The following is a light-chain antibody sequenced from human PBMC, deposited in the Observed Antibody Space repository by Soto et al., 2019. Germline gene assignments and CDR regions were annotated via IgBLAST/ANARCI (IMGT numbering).Light chain of an antibody. J-gene: IGKJ4*01. CDR3: MQSTYLPLT. CDR2: EVS. CDR1: QSLLHTDGKDH. V-gene: IGKV2D-29*01. Sequence: VLSQTPLSLSVTPGQPASISCRSNQSLLHTDGKDHLDWFLQKPGQPPQLLIYEVSNRFSGVTERFSGSGSWTDFTLKISRLEAEDVGVYYCMQSTYLPLTFGGGTKVDIK.